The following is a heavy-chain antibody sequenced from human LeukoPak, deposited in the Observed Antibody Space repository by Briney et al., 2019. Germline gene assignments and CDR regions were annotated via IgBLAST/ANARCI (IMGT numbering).Heavy chain of an antibody. D-gene: IGHD3-10*01. J-gene: IGHJ5*02. CDR3: ARHVRYYYGSGSYYSP. CDR1: GYSFTSYW. CDR2: IDPSDSYT. Sequence: GESLRISCKGSGYSFTSYWIRWVRQMPGKGLEWMGRIDPSDSYTNYSPSFQGHVTISADKSISTAYLQWSSLKASDTAMYYCARHVRYYYGSGSYYSPWGQGTLVTVSP. V-gene: IGHV5-10-1*01.